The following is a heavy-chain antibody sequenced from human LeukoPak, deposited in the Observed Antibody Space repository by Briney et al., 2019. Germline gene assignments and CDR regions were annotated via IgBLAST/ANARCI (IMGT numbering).Heavy chain of an antibody. CDR3: ARGNPDFWSGYFDY. Sequence: SVKVSCKASGGTFISYAISWVRQAPGQGLEWMGGIIPIFGTANYAQKFQGRVTITADESTSTAYMELSSLRSEDTAVYYCARGNPDFWSGYFDYWGQGTLVTVSS. CDR1: GGTFISYA. CDR2: IIPIFGTA. V-gene: IGHV1-69*13. D-gene: IGHD3-3*01. J-gene: IGHJ4*02.